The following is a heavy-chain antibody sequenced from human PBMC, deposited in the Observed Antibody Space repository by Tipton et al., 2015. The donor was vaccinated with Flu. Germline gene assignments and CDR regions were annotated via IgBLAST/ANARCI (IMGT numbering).Heavy chain of an antibody. Sequence: SLRLSCVASGFTFSRDWMAWVRQAPGKGLEWVANIKADGSETHYADSVKGRFTFSRDNAKNSLFLQMNSLRPDDTAVYYCARDWSYRLDYWGQGTLVTVSS. V-gene: IGHV3-7*01. CDR2: IKADGSET. CDR1: GFTFSRDW. CDR3: ARDWSYRLDY. D-gene: IGHD3-10*01. J-gene: IGHJ4*02.